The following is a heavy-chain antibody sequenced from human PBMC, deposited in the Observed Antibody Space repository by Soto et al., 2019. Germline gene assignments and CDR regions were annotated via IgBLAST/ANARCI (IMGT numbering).Heavy chain of an antibody. D-gene: IGHD2-8*01. V-gene: IGHV1-2*04. J-gene: IGHJ6*02. Sequence: ASLKFCCNASGYSFTDDHIPWVRQAPGQGLEWLGRINPKSGGTSTAQKFQGWVTMTTDTSISTASMELTRLTSDDTAIYYCARGDSTDCSNGVCSFFYNHDMDVWG. CDR2: INPKSGGT. CDR3: ARGDSTDCSNGVCSFFYNHDMDV. CDR1: GYSFTDDH.